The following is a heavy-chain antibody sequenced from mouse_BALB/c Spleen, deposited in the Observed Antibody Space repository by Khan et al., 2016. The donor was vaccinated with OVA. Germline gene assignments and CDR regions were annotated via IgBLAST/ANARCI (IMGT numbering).Heavy chain of an antibody. CDR1: GLTFSSSA. CDR3: AGSITPVVAFYY. J-gene: IGHJ2*01. V-gene: IGHV5-9-1*01. Sequence: EVELVESGGGLVKPGGSLKLSCAASGLTFSSSAMFWVRQTPEKRLEWVATISTGGRKIYYADSVKGRFTISRDNAKNTLSLQMSSLRSEDTAMYYCAGSITPVVAFYYWGQGTTLTVSS. D-gene: IGHD1-1*01. CDR2: ISTGGRKI.